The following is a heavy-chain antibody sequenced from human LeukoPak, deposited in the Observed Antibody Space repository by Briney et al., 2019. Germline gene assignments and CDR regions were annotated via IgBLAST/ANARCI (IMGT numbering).Heavy chain of an antibody. Sequence: GGSLRLSCAASGFTFSSYGMHWVRQAPGKGLEWVAVISYDGSNKYYADSVKGRFTISRDNSKNTLYLQMNSLRAEDTAVYYCARDLVAGALKENWFDPWGQGTLVTVSS. CDR3: ARDLVAGALKENWFDP. D-gene: IGHD1-26*01. J-gene: IGHJ5*02. V-gene: IGHV3-30*03. CDR2: ISYDGSNK. CDR1: GFTFSSYG.